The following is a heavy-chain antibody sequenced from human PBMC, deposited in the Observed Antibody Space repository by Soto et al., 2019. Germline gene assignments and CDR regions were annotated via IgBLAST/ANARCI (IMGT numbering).Heavy chain of an antibody. CDR1: GFTVSSNY. V-gene: IGHV3-66*01. D-gene: IGHD1-26*01. CDR2: IYSGGST. J-gene: IGHJ4*02. CDR3: VRGGSHSFDY. Sequence: GGSLILSCAASGFTVSSNYMSWVRQAPGKGLEWVSVIYSGGSTYYADSVKGRFTISRDNSKNTLYLQMDSLRAEDTAVYKCVRGGSHSFDYCGQGTLVTVSS.